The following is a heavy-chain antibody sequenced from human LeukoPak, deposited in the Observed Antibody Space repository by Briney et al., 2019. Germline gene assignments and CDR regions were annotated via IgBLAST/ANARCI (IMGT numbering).Heavy chain of an antibody. Sequence: PSETLSLTCTVSGGSISSYYWSWIRQPPGKGLEWIGYIYYSGSTNYNPSLKSRVTISVDTSKNQFSLKLSSVTAADTAVYYCASVDTANEGYYYFDYWGQGTLVTASS. CDR3: ASVDTANEGYYYFDY. J-gene: IGHJ4*02. CDR1: GGSISSYY. CDR2: IYYSGST. V-gene: IGHV4-59*01. D-gene: IGHD5-18*01.